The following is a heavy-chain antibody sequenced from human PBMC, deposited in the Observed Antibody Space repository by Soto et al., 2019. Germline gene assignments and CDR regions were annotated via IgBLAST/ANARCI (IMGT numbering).Heavy chain of an antibody. D-gene: IGHD3-3*01. J-gene: IGHJ6*02. CDR1: GFTFSSYE. CDR3: AREGFLEWLLSPGGAPYYYYGMDV. Sequence: PGGSLRLSCAASGFTFSSYEMNWVRQAPGKGLEWVSYISSSGSTIYYADSVKGRFTISRDNAKNSLYLQMNSLRAEDTAVYYCAREGFLEWLLSPGGAPYYYYGMDVWGQGTTVTVSS. V-gene: IGHV3-48*03. CDR2: ISSSGSTI.